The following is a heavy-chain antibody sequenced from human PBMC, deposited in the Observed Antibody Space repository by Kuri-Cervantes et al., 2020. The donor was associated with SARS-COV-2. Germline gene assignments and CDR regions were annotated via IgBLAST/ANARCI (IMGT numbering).Heavy chain of an antibody. D-gene: IGHD3-22*01. CDR1: GYSISSGYY. J-gene: IGHJ4*02. V-gene: IGHV4-38-2*01. CDR3: ARGSYDSSGYYFEDY. Sequence: GSLRLSCAVSGYSISSGYYWGWIRQPPGKGLEWIGSIYHSGSTYYNPSLKSRLTISVDTPKNQFSLKVTSVTAADTAVYYCARGSYDSSGYYFEDYWGQGTLVTVSS. CDR2: IYHSGST.